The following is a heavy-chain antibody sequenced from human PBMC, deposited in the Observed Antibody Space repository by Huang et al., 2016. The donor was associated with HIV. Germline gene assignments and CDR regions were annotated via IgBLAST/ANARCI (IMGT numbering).Heavy chain of an antibody. V-gene: IGHV2-5*02. D-gene: IGHD6-13*01. Sequence: QITLKESGPTLVKPTQTLTLTCTFSGFSLTSSGVAVGWIRQPPGKALEWLALIYWDNEERFSPSLKTRLTITKDTPKNEVVLTMTNMDPVDTATYYCVHRLRYGKWYVDYWGRSPGHRLL. J-gene: IGHJ4*01. CDR2: IYWDNEE. CDR3: VHRLRYGKWYVDY. CDR1: GFSLTSSGVA.